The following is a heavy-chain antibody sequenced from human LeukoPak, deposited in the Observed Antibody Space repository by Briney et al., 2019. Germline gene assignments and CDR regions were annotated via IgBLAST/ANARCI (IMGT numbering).Heavy chain of an antibody. CDR3: ARDRDRRFDWLSYFQY. J-gene: IGHJ1*01. Sequence: SGGSLRLSCAASGFTFSGYSLTWVRQAPGKGLEWVSSISNTGSYTYYLDSVKGRFTISRDNAKNSTFLQMNSLRAEDTAVYYCARDRDRRFDWLSYFQYWGQGTLVTVSS. V-gene: IGHV3-21*01. CDR2: ISNTGSYT. D-gene: IGHD3-9*01. CDR1: GFTFSGYS.